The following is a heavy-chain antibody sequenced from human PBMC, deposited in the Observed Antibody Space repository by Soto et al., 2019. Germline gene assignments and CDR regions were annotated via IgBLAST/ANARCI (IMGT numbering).Heavy chain of an antibody. CDR1: GFTFSDYW. V-gene: IGHV3-74*01. D-gene: IGHD5-18*01. Sequence: GGSLRLSCAASGFTFSDYWIHWVRQAPGKGLVWVSRINDDASSTGYADSVKGRFSISRDNAKNTLYLRMNSLRAEDTAVYYCTREYNYGLDSWGQGTLVTVSS. CDR3: TREYNYGLDS. CDR2: INDDASST. J-gene: IGHJ4*02.